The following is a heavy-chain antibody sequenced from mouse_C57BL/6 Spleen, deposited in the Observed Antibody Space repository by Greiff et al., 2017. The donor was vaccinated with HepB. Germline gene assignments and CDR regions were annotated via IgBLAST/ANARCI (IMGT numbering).Heavy chain of an antibody. V-gene: IGHV7-1*01. J-gene: IGHJ2*01. CDR3: ARGPPGDGYFDY. D-gene: IGHD1-1*01. Sequence: EVNVVESGGGLVQSGRSLRLSCATSGFTFSDFYMEWVRQAPGKGLEWIAASRNKANDYTTEYSASVKGRFIVSRDTSQSILYLQMNALRAEDTAIYYCARGPPGDGYFDYWGQGTTLTVSS. CDR2: SRNKANDYTT. CDR1: GFTFSDFY.